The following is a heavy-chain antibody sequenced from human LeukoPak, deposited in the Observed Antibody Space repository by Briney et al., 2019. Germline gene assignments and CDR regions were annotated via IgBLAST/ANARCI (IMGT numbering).Heavy chain of an antibody. V-gene: IGHV4-59*08. CDR2: IYYSGST. CDR3: ARHPGNDFGDYETD. CDR1: GGYISNNY. D-gene: IGHD4-17*01. J-gene: IGHJ4*02. Sequence: PSETLSLTCTVSGGYISNNYWSWIRQPPGKGLEWIGYIYYSGSTNYNPSLKSRVTISVDTSKNQFSLELSSVTATDTAVYYCARHPGNDFGDYETDWGQGTLVTVSS.